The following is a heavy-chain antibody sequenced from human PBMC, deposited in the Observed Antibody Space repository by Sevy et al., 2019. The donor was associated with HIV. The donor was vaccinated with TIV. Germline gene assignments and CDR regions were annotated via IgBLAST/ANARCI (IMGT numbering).Heavy chain of an antibody. CDR3: SRDDLDVTSSGVEDH. J-gene: IGHJ4*02. D-gene: IGHD6-6*01. Sequence: ASVKVSCKASGYTFTTYGIIWVRQAPGQRLEWVGWISTYNGVTNYTPSLQGRVTLTTDTSTNTAYMELRSLRSDDTAVYCCSRDDLDVTSSGVEDHWGQGTLVTVSS. CDR1: GYTFTTYG. V-gene: IGHV1-18*01. CDR2: ISTYNGVT.